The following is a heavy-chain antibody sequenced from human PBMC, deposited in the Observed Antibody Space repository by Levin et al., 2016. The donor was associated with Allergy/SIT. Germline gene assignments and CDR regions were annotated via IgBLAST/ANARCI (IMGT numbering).Heavy chain of an antibody. CDR3: ARDKGARRSADS. J-gene: IGHJ4*02. V-gene: IGHV1-18*01. D-gene: IGHD4-17*01. Sequence: WVRQAPGQGLEWIGWVGTSTGGTYYADNFRARATMSTDKSTTTAYLDLRDLTPDDTAVYYCARDKGARRSADSWGQGTLVTVSS. CDR2: VGTSTGGT.